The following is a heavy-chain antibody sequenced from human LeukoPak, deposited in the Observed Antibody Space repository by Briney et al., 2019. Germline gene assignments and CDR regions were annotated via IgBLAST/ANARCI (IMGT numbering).Heavy chain of an antibody. Sequence: GGSLRLSCAASGFTSSSYSMNWVRQAPGKGLEWVSSISSSSSYIYYADSVKGRFTISRDNAKNSLYLQMNSLRAEDTAVYYCARDKTRPGSSSEFDYWGQGTLVTVSS. D-gene: IGHD3-10*01. J-gene: IGHJ4*02. V-gene: IGHV3-21*01. CDR3: ARDKTRPGSSSEFDY. CDR1: GFTSSSYS. CDR2: ISSSSSYI.